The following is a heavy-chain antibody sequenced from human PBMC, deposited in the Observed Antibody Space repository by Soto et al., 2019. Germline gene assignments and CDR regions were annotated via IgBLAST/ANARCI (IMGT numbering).Heavy chain of an antibody. J-gene: IGHJ4*02. CDR2: ISAHNGNT. V-gene: IGHV1-18*01. CDR3: ARGRYGAY. CDR1: GYTFTSYG. Sequence: QVHLVQSGAEVKKPGASVKVSCKASGYTFTSYGITWVRQAPGQGLEWMGWISAHNGNTDYAQKLQGRVIVTRDTSTSTDYMARRSLLSDDTDVYYCARGRYGAYWGQGALVTVSS. D-gene: IGHD3-10*01.